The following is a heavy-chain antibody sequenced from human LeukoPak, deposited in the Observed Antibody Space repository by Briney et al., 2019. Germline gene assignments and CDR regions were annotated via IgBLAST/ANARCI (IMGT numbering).Heavy chain of an antibody. J-gene: IGHJ5*02. CDR3: AKEQSSSWDQSWFDP. CDR1: GFTFSSYG. D-gene: IGHD6-13*01. Sequence: GRSLRLSCAASGFTFSSYGMHWVRQAPGKGLEWVAVISYDGSNKYYADSVKGRLTISRDNSKNTLYLQMNSLRAEDTAVYYCAKEQSSSWDQSWFDPWGQGTLVTVSS. V-gene: IGHV3-30*18. CDR2: ISYDGSNK.